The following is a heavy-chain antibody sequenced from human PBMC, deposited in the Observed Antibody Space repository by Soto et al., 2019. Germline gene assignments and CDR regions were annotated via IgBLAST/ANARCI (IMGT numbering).Heavy chain of an antibody. D-gene: IGHD2-8*01. J-gene: IGHJ3*02. Sequence: VPVKVSCKASGYTFTSYAICWVRQAPGQGLEWMGWISAYNGNTNHAQKLQGRVTMTTDTSTSTAYMELRSLRSDDTAVYYCARVNLYCTNGVCYNRRDAFDIWGQGTMVTVSS. CDR1: GYTFTSYA. V-gene: IGHV1-18*01. CDR3: ARVNLYCTNGVCYNRRDAFDI. CDR2: ISAYNGNT.